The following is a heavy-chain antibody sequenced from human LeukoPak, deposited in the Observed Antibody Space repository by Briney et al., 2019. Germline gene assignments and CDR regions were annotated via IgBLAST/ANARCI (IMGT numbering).Heavy chain of an antibody. Sequence: SETLSLTCAVYGGSFSGYYWSWIRQPPGKGLEWIGEINHSGSTNYNPSLKSRVTISVDTSKNQFSLKLSSVTAADTAVYYCARFWFGELPLWGQGTLVTVSS. D-gene: IGHD3-10*01. CDR3: ARFWFGELPL. CDR2: INHSGST. J-gene: IGHJ4*02. CDR1: GGSFSGYY. V-gene: IGHV4-34*01.